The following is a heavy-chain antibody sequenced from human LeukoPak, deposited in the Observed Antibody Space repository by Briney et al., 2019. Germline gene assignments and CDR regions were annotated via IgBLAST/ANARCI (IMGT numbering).Heavy chain of an antibody. V-gene: IGHV3-23*01. CDR2: ISGRGGNT. D-gene: IGHD5-24*01. CDR3: AKERRDGYNSCVDY. J-gene: IGHJ4*02. CDR1: GFTFSSYE. Sequence: PGGSLRLSCAASGFTFSSYEMNWVRQAPGKGLEWVSAISGRGGNTYYADSVKGRFTISRVNSKNTLYLQMNSLRAEDTAVYYCAKERRDGYNSCVDYWGQGTLVTVSS.